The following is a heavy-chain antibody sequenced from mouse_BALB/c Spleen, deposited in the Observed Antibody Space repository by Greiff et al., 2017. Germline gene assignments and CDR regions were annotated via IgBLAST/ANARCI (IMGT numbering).Heavy chain of an antibody. CDR2: ISSGGST. CDR1: GFTFSSYA. CDR3: AREYYGSSLYAMDY. V-gene: IGHV5-6-5*01. D-gene: IGHD1-1*01. J-gene: IGHJ4*01. Sequence: EVKVVESGGGLVKPGGSLKLSCAASGFTFSSYAMSWVRQTPEKRLEWVAAISSGGSTYYPDSVKGRFTISRDNARNILYLQMNSLRSEDTAMYYCAREYYGSSLYAMDYWGQGTSVTVSS.